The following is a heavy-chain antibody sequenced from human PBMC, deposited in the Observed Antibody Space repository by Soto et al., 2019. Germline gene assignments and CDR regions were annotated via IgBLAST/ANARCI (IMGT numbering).Heavy chain of an antibody. D-gene: IGHD4-17*01. CDR2: INHSGNT. V-gene: IGHV4-34*01. Sequence: QGQLQQWGAGLLKPSETLSLYCAVYVGSFSDYYWTWIRQSPGKGLEWIGEINHSGNTNYNPSLRSRVTISVDTSKNQFSLMLSSVTAADTAVYYCARALLYVDYGVRYGMDVWGQGTAVTVSS. CDR1: VGSFSDYY. J-gene: IGHJ6*02. CDR3: ARALLYVDYGVRYGMDV.